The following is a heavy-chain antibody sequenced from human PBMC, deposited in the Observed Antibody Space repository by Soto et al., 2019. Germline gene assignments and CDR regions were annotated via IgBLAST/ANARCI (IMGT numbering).Heavy chain of an antibody. CDR1: GINLVNHA. CDR2: VSETGTVT. J-gene: IGHJ4*02. CDR3: VTGSSGTRGEDF. D-gene: IGHD3-16*01. Sequence: GSRRLSCVASGINLVNHAMPWVRQAPGKGLEWVSTVSETGTVTYYADSVKGRFTISRDNSRNTLYLQLNNLRAEDTAVYFCVTGSSGTRGEDFWGPGALVTVSS. V-gene: IGHV3-23*01.